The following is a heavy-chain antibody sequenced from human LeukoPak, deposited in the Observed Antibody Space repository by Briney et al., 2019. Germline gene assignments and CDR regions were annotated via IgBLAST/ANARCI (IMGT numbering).Heavy chain of an antibody. J-gene: IGHJ4*02. CDR3: ARSGGDYLDSGDY. D-gene: IGHD4-17*01. CDR2: IYYSGST. V-gene: IGHV4-31*03. Sequence: PSETLSLTCTVSGGSISSGGYYWSWIRQHPGKGLEWIGYIYYSGSTYYNPSLKSRVTISVDTSKNQFSLKLSSVTAADTAVYYCARSGGDYLDSGDYWGQGTLVTVSS. CDR1: GGSISSGGYY.